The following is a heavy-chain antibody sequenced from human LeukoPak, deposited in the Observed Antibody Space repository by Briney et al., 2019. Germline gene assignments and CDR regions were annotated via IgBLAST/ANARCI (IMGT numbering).Heavy chain of an antibody. CDR3: ARHKRNWNPFEDAFDI. J-gene: IGHJ3*02. CDR1: GGSISSSSYY. CDR2: IYYSGST. D-gene: IGHD1-1*01. V-gene: IGHV4-39*01. Sequence: SETLSLTCTVSGGSISSSSYYWGWIRQPPGKGLEWIGSIYYSGSTYYNPSLKSRVTISVGTSKNQFSLKLSSVTAADTAVYYCARHKRNWNPFEDAFDIWGQGQWSPSLQ.